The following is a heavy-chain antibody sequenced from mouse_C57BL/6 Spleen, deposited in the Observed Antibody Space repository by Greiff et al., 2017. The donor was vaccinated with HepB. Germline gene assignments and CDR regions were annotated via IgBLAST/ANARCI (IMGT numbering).Heavy chain of an antibody. V-gene: IGHV1-18*01. J-gene: IGHJ2*01. CDR1: GYTFTDYN. Sequence: VQLQQSGPELVKPGASVKIPCKASGYTFTDYNMDWVKQSHGKSLEWIGDINPNNGGTIYNQKFKGKATLTVDKSSSTAYMELRSLTSEDTAVYYCARRDTTVVAFDYWGQGTTLTVSS. D-gene: IGHD1-1*01. CDR3: ARRDTTVVAFDY. CDR2: INPNNGGT.